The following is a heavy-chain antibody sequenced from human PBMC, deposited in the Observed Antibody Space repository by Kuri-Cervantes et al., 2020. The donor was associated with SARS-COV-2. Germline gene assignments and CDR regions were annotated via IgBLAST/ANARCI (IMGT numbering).Heavy chain of an antibody. V-gene: IGHV4-30-4*08. CDR2: IYYSGST. Sequence: LRLSCTVSGGSISSGEYYWSWIRQPPGKGLEWIGYIYYSGSTYYNPSLKSRVSISMDTSKNQLSLKLTSVSAADTAVYYCARTNYYGSGRHIDHWGQGTLVTVSS. CDR3: ARTNYYGSGRHIDH. CDR1: GGSISSGEYY. D-gene: IGHD3-10*01. J-gene: IGHJ4*02.